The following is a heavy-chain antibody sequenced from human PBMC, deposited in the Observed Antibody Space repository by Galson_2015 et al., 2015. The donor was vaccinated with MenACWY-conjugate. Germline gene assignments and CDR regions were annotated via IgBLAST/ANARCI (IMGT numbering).Heavy chain of an antibody. CDR3: ARTAGSVPP. J-gene: IGHJ5*02. Sequence: SLRLSCAASGFSFSNYYMSWIRQPPGRGLEWVSYISSSGSTTYYADSVKGRFTISRDNAKNSLYLQMNSLRAEDTAVYYCARTAGSVPPWGQGTLVTVSS. D-gene: IGHD6-13*01. V-gene: IGHV3-11*04. CDR1: GFSFSNYY. CDR2: ISSSGSTT.